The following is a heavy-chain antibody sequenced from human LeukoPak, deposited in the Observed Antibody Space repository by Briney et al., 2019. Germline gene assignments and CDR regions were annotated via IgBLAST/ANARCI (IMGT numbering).Heavy chain of an antibody. CDR2: ITGSGDTT. CDR3: AKWGDYDILTGYYVSDF. J-gene: IGHJ4*02. V-gene: IGHV3-23*01. D-gene: IGHD3-9*01. CDR1: GFIFRNYA. Sequence: PGGSPRLSCAASGFIFRNYAMSWVRQAPGKGLEWVSAITGSGDTTYYADSVKGRFTISRDNSKNTLYVEMNTLRAKDTAVYYCAKWGDYDILTGYYVSDFWGQGTLVTVSS.